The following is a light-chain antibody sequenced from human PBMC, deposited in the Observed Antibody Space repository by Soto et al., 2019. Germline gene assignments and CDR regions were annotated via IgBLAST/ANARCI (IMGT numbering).Light chain of an antibody. Sequence: SAAALSIEKEDRATLSCRASQSISTKVAWYQQKPGQAPRLLIYGASARATGVPARFSGSGSGTEFTLSIGCLQAEHVALYYCQQYACRLLPFAGGTNLDIK. J-gene: IGKJ4*01. CDR3: QQYACRLLP. CDR1: QSISTK. CDR2: GAS. V-gene: IGKV3-15*01.